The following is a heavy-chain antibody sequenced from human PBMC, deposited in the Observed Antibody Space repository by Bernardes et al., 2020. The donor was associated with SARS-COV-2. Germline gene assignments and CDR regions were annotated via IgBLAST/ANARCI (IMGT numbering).Heavy chain of an antibody. CDR3: ARDYIVGDSLWYFDL. CDR1: GLTFNRHA. J-gene: IGHJ2*01. V-gene: IGHV3-23*01. Sequence: GGSLRLCCVDSGLTFNRHAMSWVRLAPGKGLEWVAGITGDGATIIYADSVKGRFTISKDFSKNYAYLEMNGLTAEDTAIYYCARDYIVGDSLWYFDLWGRGILVTVSS. CDR2: ITGDGATI. D-gene: IGHD2-21*01.